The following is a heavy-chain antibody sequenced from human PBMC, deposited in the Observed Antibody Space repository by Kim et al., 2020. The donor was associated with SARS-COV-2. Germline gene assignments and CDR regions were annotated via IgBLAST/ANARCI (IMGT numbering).Heavy chain of an antibody. Sequence: KYYAASVKGRFTISRDNYKNTLYLQMNSSRAEDAAVYYCANSGSSWYGVWYWGQGPLVTVSS. D-gene: IGHD6-13*01. CDR3: ANSGSSWYGVWY. J-gene: IGHJ4*02. V-gene: IGHV3-30*02. CDR2: K.